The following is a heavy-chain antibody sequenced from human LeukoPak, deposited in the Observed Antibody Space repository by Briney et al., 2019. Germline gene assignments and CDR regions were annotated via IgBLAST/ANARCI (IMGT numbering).Heavy chain of an antibody. D-gene: IGHD2/OR15-2a*01. Sequence: GGSLRLSCAASGFTFNSYAMHWVRQAPGKGLEWMTVISSDGSNKYYADSVKGRFTISRDNSKNTLYLQMNSLRPADTAVYYCAKDQFLYGNGWFDRWGQGTLVTVSS. CDR1: GFTFNSYA. CDR3: AKDQFLYGNGWFDR. CDR2: ISSDGSNK. J-gene: IGHJ5*02. V-gene: IGHV3-30*18.